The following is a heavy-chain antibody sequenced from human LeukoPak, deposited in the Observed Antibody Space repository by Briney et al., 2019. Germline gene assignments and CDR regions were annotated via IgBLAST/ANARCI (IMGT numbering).Heavy chain of an antibody. CDR3: ARSYGSGNIFTYYYGMDV. V-gene: IGHV4-59*01. CDR2: IYYSGST. CDR1: GGSISSYY. Sequence: SETLSLTCTVSGGSISSYYWSWIRQPPGKGLEWIGYIYYSGSTNYNPSLKSRVTISVDTSKNQFSLKLSSVTAAATAVYYCARSYGSGNIFTYYYGMDVWGQGTTVTVSS. J-gene: IGHJ6*02. D-gene: IGHD3-10*01.